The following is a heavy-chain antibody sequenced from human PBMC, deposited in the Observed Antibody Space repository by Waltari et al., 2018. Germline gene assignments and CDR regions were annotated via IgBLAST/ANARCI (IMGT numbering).Heavy chain of an antibody. CDR2: FDPEDGET. CDR1: GYPLTELS. Sequence: QVQLVQSGAEVKKPGASVKVSCKVSGYPLTELSMPGVRTAPGKGLEWMGGFDPEDGETIYAQKFQGRVTMTEDTSTDTAYMELSSLRSEDTAVYYCATDGDYGDYGCFDYWGQGTLVTVSS. J-gene: IGHJ4*02. V-gene: IGHV1-24*01. CDR3: ATDGDYGDYGCFDY. D-gene: IGHD4-17*01.